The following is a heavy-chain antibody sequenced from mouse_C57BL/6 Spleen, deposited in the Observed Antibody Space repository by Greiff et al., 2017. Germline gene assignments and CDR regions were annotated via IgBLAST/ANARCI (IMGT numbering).Heavy chain of an antibody. D-gene: IGHD1-1*01. CDR2: INPNNGGT. Sequence: EVQLQHSGPELVKPGASVKMSCKASGYTFTDYNMHWVKQSHGKSLEWIGYINPNNGGTSYNQKFKGKATLTVNKSSSTAYMELRSLTSEDSAVYYCAREEVYYYGSSYRYYAMDYWGQGTSVTVSS. CDR3: AREEVYYYGSSYRYYAMDY. V-gene: IGHV1-22*01. J-gene: IGHJ4*01. CDR1: GYTFTDYN.